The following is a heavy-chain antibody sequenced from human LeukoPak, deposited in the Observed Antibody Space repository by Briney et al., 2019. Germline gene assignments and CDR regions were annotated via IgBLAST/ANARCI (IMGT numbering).Heavy chain of an antibody. J-gene: IGHJ6*03. CDR2: IHYSGST. V-gene: IGHV4-59*01. D-gene: IGHD6-13*01. CDR1: GGSISSYY. Sequence: SETLSLTCTVSGGSISSYYWSWIRQPPGKRLEWIGYIHYSGSTNHNPSLRGRVTISLDTSKNHFSLELSSATAADTAVYFCARGRVSSSTWYSTYYYYFYMDVWGKGTTVTVSS. CDR3: ARGRVSSSTWYSTYYYYFYMDV.